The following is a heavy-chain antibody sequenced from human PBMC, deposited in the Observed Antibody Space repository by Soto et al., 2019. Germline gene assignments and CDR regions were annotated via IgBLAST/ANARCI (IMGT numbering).Heavy chain of an antibody. CDR2: ISYDGSNK. D-gene: IGHD3-10*01. CDR3: AQDRGGPFDY. V-gene: IGHV3-30*18. CDR1: GFTFSSYG. J-gene: IGHJ4*02. Sequence: QVQLVESGGGVVQPGRSLRLSCAASGFTFSSYGMHWVRQAPGKGLEWEAVISYDGSNKYYADSVKGRFTISRDNSENTLYLQMNSLRAEDTAVYYCAQDRGGPFDYWGQGALVTVSS.